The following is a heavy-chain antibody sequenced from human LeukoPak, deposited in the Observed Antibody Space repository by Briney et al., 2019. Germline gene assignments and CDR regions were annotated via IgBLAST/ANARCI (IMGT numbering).Heavy chain of an antibody. CDR1: GFTFSSYA. J-gene: IGHJ3*02. Sequence: GGSLRLSCAASGFTFSSYAMHWVRQAPGKGLEWVAVISYDGSNKYYADSVKGQFTISRDNSKNTLYLQMNSLRAEDTAVYYCARAWEMAIDAFDIWGQGTMVTVSS. D-gene: IGHD5-24*01. CDR3: ARAWEMAIDAFDI. CDR2: ISYDGSNK. V-gene: IGHV3-30*04.